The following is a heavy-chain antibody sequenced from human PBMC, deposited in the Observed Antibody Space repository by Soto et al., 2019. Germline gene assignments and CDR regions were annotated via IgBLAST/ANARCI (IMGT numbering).Heavy chain of an antibody. CDR1: GFTFSSYS. J-gene: IGHJ4*02. CDR3: ARDYGSGSYPRTRFDY. D-gene: IGHD3-10*01. V-gene: IGHV3-21*01. CDR2: ISSSSSYI. Sequence: EVQLVESGGGLVKPGGSLRLSCAASGFTFSSYSMKWVRQAPGKGLEWVSSISSSSSYIYYADSVKGRFTISRDNAKNSLYLQMNSLRAEDTAVYYCARDYGSGSYPRTRFDYWGQGTLVTVSS.